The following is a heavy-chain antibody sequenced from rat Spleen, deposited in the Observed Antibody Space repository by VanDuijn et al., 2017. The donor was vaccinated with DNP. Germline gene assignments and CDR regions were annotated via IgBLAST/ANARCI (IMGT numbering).Heavy chain of an antibody. J-gene: IGHJ1*01. Sequence: EVQVVESGGDLVQPGRSLKLSCVASGFTFNDYWMTWLRQVPGKGLEWIASISTGGGYTYFPDSVKGRFIISRDNARNTLYLQMNSLRSEDTATYFCARGSGTYYWYFDFWGPGTMVTVSS. CDR3: ARGSGTYYWYFDF. CDR2: ISTGGGYT. V-gene: IGHV5-31*01. CDR1: GFTFNDYW. D-gene: IGHD5-1*01.